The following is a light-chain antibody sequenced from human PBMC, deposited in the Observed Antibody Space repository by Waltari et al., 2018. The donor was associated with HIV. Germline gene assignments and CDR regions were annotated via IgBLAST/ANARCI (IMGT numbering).Light chain of an antibody. V-gene: IGLV1-44*01. CDR2: TNI. Sequence: QSVLTPPPSASGTPGQRVNISCSGSISNIGSNLVNGYRQFPGEAPKLLISTNIQRPSGVPDRFSGSKSGTSASLAISGLQSEDEADFYCAAWDDSLSSLLFGGRTRLTVL. CDR3: AAWDDSLSSLL. J-gene: IGLJ3*02. CDR1: ISNIGSNL.